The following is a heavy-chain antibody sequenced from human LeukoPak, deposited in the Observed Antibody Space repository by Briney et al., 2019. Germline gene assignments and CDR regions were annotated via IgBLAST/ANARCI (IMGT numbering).Heavy chain of an antibody. D-gene: IGHD3-22*01. V-gene: IGHV3-30*18. CDR1: GFTFSSYG. CDR2: ISYDGSNK. Sequence: GRSLRLSCAASGFTFSSYGMHWVRQAPGKGLEWVAVISYDGSNKYYADSVKGRFTISRDNSKNTLYLQMNSLRAEDTAVYYCAKYGDYYDSSGWNYFDYWGQGTLVTVSS. J-gene: IGHJ4*02. CDR3: AKYGDYYDSSGWNYFDY.